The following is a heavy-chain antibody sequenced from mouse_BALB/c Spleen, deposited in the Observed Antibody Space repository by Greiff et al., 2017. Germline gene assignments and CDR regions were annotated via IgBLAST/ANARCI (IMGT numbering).Heavy chain of an antibody. J-gene: IGHJ3*01. V-gene: IGHV1-69*02. CDR1: GYTFTSYW. CDR2: IDPSDSYT. CDR3: ARGGNYVWFAY. D-gene: IGHD2-1*01. Sequence: VQLQQPGAELVKPGASVKLSCKASGYTFTSYWMHWVKQRPGQGLEWIGEIDPSDSYTNYNQKFKGKATLTVDKSSSTAYMQLSSLTSEDSAVYYCARGGNYVWFAYWGQGTLVTVSA.